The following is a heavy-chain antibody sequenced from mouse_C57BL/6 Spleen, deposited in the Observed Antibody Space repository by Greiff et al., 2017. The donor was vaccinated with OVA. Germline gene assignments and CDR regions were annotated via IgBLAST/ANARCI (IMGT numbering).Heavy chain of an antibody. CDR2: ISYDGSN. CDR1: GYSITSGYS. CDR3: ARGSTVVATHY. D-gene: IGHD1-1*01. Sequence: EVKLVESGPGLVKPSQSLSLTCSVTGYSITSGYSWNWIRQFPGNKLEWMGYISYDGSNNYNPSLKNRISITRDTSKNQFFLKLNSVTTEDTATYYCARGSTVVATHYWGQGTTLTVSS. V-gene: IGHV3-6*01. J-gene: IGHJ2*01.